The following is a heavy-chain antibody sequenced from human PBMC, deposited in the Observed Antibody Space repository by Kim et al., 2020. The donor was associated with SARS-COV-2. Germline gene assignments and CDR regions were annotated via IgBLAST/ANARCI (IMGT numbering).Heavy chain of an antibody. Sequence: TTDNPSLTSRVTISVDTSKNQFSLKLSSVTAADTAVYYCARRRSDWYFDLWGRGTLVTVSS. CDR3: ARRRSDWYFDL. CDR2: T. V-gene: IGHV4-34*01. J-gene: IGHJ2*01.